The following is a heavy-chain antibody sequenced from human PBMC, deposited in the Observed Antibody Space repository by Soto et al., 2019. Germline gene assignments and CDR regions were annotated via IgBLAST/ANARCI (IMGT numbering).Heavy chain of an antibody. D-gene: IGHD2-2*02. CDR2: ISAYNGNT. CDR3: AREPIVVVPAATPLGYYYYYYGMDV. CDR1: GYTFTSYG. J-gene: IGHJ6*02. Sequence: EASVKVSCKASGYTFTSYGISWVRQAPGQGLEWMGWISAYNGNTNYAQKLQGRVTMTTDTSTSTAYMELRSLRSDDTAVYYCAREPIVVVPAATPLGYYYYYYGMDVWGQGTTVTVSS. V-gene: IGHV1-18*01.